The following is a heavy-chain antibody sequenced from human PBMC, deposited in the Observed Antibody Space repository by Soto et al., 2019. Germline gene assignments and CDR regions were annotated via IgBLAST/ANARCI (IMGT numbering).Heavy chain of an antibody. V-gene: IGHV1-69*02. CDR2: IIPILGIA. CDR3: ARGVYYDFWSGPNWFDP. J-gene: IGHJ5*02. D-gene: IGHD3-3*01. CDR1: GGTFSSYT. Sequence: SVKVSFKASGGTFSSYTISWVRQAPGQGLEWMGRIIPILGIATYAQKFQGRVTITADKSTSTAYMELSSLRSEDTAVYYCARGVYYDFWSGPNWFDPWGQGTLVTV.